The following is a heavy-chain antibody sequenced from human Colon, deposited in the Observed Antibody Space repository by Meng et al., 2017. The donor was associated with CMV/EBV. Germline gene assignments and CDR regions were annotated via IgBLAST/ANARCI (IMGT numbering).Heavy chain of an antibody. CDR2: VNPDGSTT. V-gene: IGHV3-74*01. CDR1: VFSFTSYW. J-gene: IGHJ4*02. Sequence: CAASVFSFTSYWMHWVRQVPGKGLVWVSRVNPDGSTTTYADSVRDRFTISRDNARNTLYLQMNSLRAEDTAVYYCARVQIGHYDFDFWGQGTLVTVSS. CDR3: ARVQIGHYDFDF. D-gene: IGHD3-16*01.